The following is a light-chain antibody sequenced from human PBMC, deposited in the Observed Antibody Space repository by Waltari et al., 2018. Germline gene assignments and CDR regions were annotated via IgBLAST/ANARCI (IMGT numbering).Light chain of an antibody. CDR1: NLWRTY. J-gene: IGLJ2*01. V-gene: IGLV3-1*01. CDR2: QDN. Sequence: SYELTKPPSVSLSPGQTASLTCSGANLWRTYVSWYTQKPGQSPVLVIYQDNQRPSGFPVRISSSKAVNTATRAIGGGPAMYGADSYCRAWDTAAVVYGGGTKLTVL. CDR3: RAWDTAAVV.